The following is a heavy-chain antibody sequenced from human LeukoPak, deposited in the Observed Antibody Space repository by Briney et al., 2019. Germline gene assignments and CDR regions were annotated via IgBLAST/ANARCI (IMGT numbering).Heavy chain of an antibody. CDR1: GGSMYYYY. CDR3: ARGRYCSADICSGGDAFDI. D-gene: IGHD2-15*01. Sequence: SETLSLTCTVSGGSMYYYYWSWIRQPAGKGLEWIGRIYTRGSTNYNPSLKSRVTMSVDTSKNQFSLKLSSVTAADTAVYYCARGRYCSADICSGGDAFDIWGQGTMVSVSS. J-gene: IGHJ3*02. V-gene: IGHV4-4*07. CDR2: IYTRGST.